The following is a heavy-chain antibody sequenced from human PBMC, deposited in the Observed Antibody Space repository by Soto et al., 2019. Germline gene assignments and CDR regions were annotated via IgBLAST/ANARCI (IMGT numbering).Heavy chain of an antibody. CDR3: AIRVPVPGTRYFDY. D-gene: IGHD6-19*01. J-gene: IGHJ4*02. CDR2: ISGTTGGT. CDR1: GFTFSSSA. Sequence: GGSLRLSCAASGFTFSSSAMSWVRQAPGKGLEWVSTISGTTGGTYYADSVKGRFTISRDNSKNTLFLQMSSLRAEDTALYYCAIRVPVPGTRYFDYCGQGTLVTVSS. V-gene: IGHV3-23*01.